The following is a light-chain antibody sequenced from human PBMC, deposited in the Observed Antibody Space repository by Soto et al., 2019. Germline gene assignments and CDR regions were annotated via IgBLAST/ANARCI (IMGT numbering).Light chain of an antibody. CDR2: KAS. CDR1: HSISYW. CDR3: QHYNSYSEA. J-gene: IGKJ1*01. V-gene: IGKV1-5*03. Sequence: DIQMTQSPSTLSASVGDRVTITCRASHSISYWLAWYQQKPGKAPKLLIYKASTLKSGVPSRFSGSGSGTEFTLTISSLQPDDFATYYCQHYNSYSEAFGQGTKVDIK.